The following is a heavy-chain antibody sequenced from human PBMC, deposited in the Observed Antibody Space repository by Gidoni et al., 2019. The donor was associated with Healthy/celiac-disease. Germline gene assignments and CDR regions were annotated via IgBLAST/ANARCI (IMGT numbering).Heavy chain of an antibody. D-gene: IGHD6-13*01. V-gene: IGHV3-23*01. CDR2: ISGSGGST. CDR1: GFTFSSYA. J-gene: IGHJ5*02. Sequence: EVQLLESGGGLVQPGGSLRLSCAASGFTFSSYAMSWVRQAPGKGLEWVSAISGSGGSTYYADSVKGRFTISRDNSKNTLYLQMNSLRAEDTAVYYCAKDRPYSSSWYGSDNWFDPWGQGTLVTVSS. CDR3: AKDRPYSSSWYGSDNWFDP.